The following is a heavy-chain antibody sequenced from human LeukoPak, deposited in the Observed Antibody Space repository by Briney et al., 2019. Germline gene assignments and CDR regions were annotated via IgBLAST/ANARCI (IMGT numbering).Heavy chain of an antibody. V-gene: IGHV3-74*01. CDR1: GFTFSSYW. CDR3: ASGRGYAVLDI. Sequence: PGGSLRLSCAASGFTFSSYWMHWVRQAPGKGLVWVSRINSDGSSTSYADSVKGRFTISRDNAKNTLYLQMHSLSAEDTAVYYCASGRGYAVLDIWGQGTMVTVSS. J-gene: IGHJ3*02. CDR2: INSDGSST. D-gene: IGHD5-12*01.